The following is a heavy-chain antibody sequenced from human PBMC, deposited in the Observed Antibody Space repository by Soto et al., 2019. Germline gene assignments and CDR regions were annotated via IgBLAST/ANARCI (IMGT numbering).Heavy chain of an antibody. Sequence: SETLSLTCAVYGGSFSGYYWSWIRQPPGKGLEWIGEINHSGSTNYNPSLKSRVTISVDTSKNQFSLKLSSVTAADTAVYYCARVTYYYGSGSYYNVLFDYWGQGTLVTVSS. V-gene: IGHV4-34*01. D-gene: IGHD3-10*01. J-gene: IGHJ4*02. CDR1: GGSFSGYY. CDR3: ARVTYYYGSGSYYNVLFDY. CDR2: INHSGST.